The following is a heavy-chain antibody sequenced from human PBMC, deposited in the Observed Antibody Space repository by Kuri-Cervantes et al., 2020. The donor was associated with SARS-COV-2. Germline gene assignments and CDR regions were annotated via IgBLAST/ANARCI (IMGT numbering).Heavy chain of an antibody. CDR2: ISGSGGST. CDR1: GFTFSSYA. V-gene: IGHV3-23*01. D-gene: IGHD3-22*01. CDR3: AKVANYYDSSGYDY. J-gene: IGHJ4*02. Sequence: GESLKISCAASGFTFSSYAMSWVRQAPGKGLEWVSAISGSGGSTYYADSVKGRFTISRDNSKNTLYLQMNSLRAEDTAVYYCAKVANYYDSSGYDYWGQGPWSPSPQ.